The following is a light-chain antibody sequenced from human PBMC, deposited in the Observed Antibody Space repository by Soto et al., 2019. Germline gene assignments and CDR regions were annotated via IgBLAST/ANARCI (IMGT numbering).Light chain of an antibody. CDR3: QQYNNWPPFT. V-gene: IGKV3-15*01. J-gene: IGKJ2*01. Sequence: EIVMTQSPATLSVSPGERATLSCRASQSVSSNLAWYQQKPGQAPRLLMFGASTRATGIPVRFSGSGSGTEFTLTISSLQSEDFAVYYCQQYNNWPPFTFGQGTKVDIK. CDR1: QSVSSN. CDR2: GAS.